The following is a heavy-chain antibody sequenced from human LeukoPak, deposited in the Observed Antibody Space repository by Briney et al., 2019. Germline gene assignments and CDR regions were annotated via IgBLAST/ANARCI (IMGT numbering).Heavy chain of an antibody. Sequence: GGSLRLSCAASGFTFSSYAMHWVRQAPGKGLEWVAVISYDGSNKYYADSVKGRFTISRDNSKNTLYLQMNSLRAEDTAVYYCARALRGSGWSAFGYWGQGTLVTVSS. CDR2: ISYDGSNK. J-gene: IGHJ4*02. V-gene: IGHV3-30-3*01. CDR1: GFTFSSYA. CDR3: ARALRGSGWSAFGY. D-gene: IGHD6-19*01.